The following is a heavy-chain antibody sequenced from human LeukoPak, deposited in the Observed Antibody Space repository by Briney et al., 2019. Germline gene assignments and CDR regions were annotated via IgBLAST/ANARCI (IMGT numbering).Heavy chain of an antibody. CDR2: MYYSGST. V-gene: IGHV4-39*01. CDR1: GGSISSSSYY. CDR3: ARLPSSGWLRYYFDY. J-gene: IGHJ4*02. D-gene: IGHD6-19*01. Sequence: ETLSLTCTVSGGSISSSSYYWGWIRQPPGKGLEWIGTMYYSGSTYYNPSLKSRVTISVDTSKNQFSLKVSSVTAADTAVYYCARLPSSGWLRYYFDYWGQGTLVTVSS.